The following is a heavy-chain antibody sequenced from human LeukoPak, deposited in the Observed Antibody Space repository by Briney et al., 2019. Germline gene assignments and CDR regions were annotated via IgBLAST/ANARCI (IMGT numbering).Heavy chain of an antibody. J-gene: IGHJ4*02. CDR2: ISSSGSTI. CDR1: GFTLSGYE. V-gene: IGHV3-48*03. D-gene: IGHD3-9*01. Sequence: GGSLRLSCAASGFTLSGYEMNWVRQAPGKGLEWVSYISSSGSTIYYADSVKGRFTISRDNAKNSLYLQMNSLRAEDTAVYYCARVPLLRYFEWLTGEYYFDYWGQGTLVTVSS. CDR3: ARVPLLRYFEWLTGEYYFDY.